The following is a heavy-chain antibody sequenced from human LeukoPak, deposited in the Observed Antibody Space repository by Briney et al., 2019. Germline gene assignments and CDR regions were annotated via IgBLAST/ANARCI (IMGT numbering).Heavy chain of an antibody. D-gene: IGHD3-22*01. CDR3: ARDDSHGYHFFDS. CDR2: ISGSGEFI. V-gene: IGHV3-21*01. Sequence: GGSLRLSCAASRFTFSSYSMNWIRQAPGKGLEWVSSISGSGEFIYYADSLKGRFTISRDNGKNSLYLQMNSLRAGDTAVYFCARDDSHGYHFFDSWGQGTLVTVSS. CDR1: RFTFSSYS. J-gene: IGHJ4*02.